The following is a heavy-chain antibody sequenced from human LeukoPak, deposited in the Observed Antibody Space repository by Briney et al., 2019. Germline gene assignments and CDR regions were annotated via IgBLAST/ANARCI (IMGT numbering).Heavy chain of an antibody. D-gene: IGHD2-2*02. CDR3: ARDARYCSSTSCYTSFDP. J-gene: IGHJ5*02. V-gene: IGHV4-59*11. CDR2: IYYSGST. CDR1: GGSISSHY. Sequence: SETPSLTCTVSGGSISSHYWSWIRQPPGKGLEWIGYIYYSGSTNYNPSLKSRVTISVDTSKNQFSLKLSSVTAADTAVYYCARDARYCSSTSCYTSFDPWGQGTLVTVSA.